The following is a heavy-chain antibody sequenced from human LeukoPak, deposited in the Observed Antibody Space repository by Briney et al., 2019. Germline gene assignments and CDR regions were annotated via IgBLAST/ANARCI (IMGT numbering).Heavy chain of an antibody. CDR2: IGSSIIYI. J-gene: IGHJ6*01. CDR1: GYTHRRYS. V-gene: IGHV3-21*01. CDR3: AREGYYSGMDV. Sequence: GGSLRLSCAACGYTHRRYSVQWVRHARGKGLEWVSFIGSSIIYISYADSVKGRFTISRDNAKNSLYLQMNSLRAEDTAVYYCAREGYYSGMDVWGQGTTVTVSS.